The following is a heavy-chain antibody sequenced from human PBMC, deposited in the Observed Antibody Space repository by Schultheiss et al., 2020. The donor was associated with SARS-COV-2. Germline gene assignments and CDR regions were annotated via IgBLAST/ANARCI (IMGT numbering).Heavy chain of an antibody. CDR3: AREDYGDSDFDY. D-gene: IGHD4-17*01. CDR2: IYSGGST. Sequence: GGSLRLSCAASGFTFSSYAMSWVRQAPGKGLEWVSVIYSGGSTYYADSVKGRFTISRDNAKNSLYLQMNSLRAEDTAVYYCAREDYGDSDFDYWGQGTLVTVSS. CDR1: GFTFSSYA. J-gene: IGHJ4*02. V-gene: IGHV3-66*01.